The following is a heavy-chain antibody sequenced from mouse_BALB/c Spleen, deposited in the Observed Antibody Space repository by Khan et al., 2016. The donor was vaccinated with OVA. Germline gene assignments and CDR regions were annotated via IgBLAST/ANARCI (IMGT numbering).Heavy chain of an antibody. CDR3: ARKNGSDFDY. J-gene: IGHJ2*01. D-gene: IGHD1-1*01. V-gene: IGHV1-20*02. CDR2: INPHIGET. Sequence: EVQLQQSGPELVKPGASVKISCKASGYSFTGYFMNWVMQSHGKSLEWIGRINPHIGETLYNQQFKGKATLTVDESSSTAHMELRSLASEDSAVYYCARKNGSDFDYWGQGTTLTVSS. CDR1: GYSFTGYF.